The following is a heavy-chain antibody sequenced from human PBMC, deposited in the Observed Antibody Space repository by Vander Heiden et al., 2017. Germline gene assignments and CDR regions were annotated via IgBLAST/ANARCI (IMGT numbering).Heavy chain of an antibody. V-gene: IGHV3-30-3*01. Sequence: QVQLVESRGGVVQPGMPLTLPCAASGFTFHSYPMHWVRQAPGKGLEWVALISHSGNNKYYADSVKGRFTISRDNSKNTLYLQMNSLRADDTATYYCARVVDYFSYYFDHWGQGTLVTVSS. J-gene: IGHJ4*02. CDR2: ISHSGNNK. D-gene: IGHD2-21*01. CDR3: ARVVDYFSYYFDH. CDR1: GFTFHSYP.